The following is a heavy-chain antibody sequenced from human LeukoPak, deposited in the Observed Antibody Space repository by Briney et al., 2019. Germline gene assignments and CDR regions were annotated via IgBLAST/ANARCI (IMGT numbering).Heavy chain of an antibody. D-gene: IGHD2-15*01. CDR2: ISISSSYI. CDR1: GFTFSSYS. CDR3: AKDRILGGIKAAY. V-gene: IGHV3-21*01. Sequence: GLSLRLSCAASGFTFSSYSMNWVRQAPGKGLEWVSSISISSSYIYYADSVKGRFTISRDNAKNSLYLQMNSLRAEDTAVYYCAKDRILGGIKAAYWGQGTLVTVSS. J-gene: IGHJ4*02.